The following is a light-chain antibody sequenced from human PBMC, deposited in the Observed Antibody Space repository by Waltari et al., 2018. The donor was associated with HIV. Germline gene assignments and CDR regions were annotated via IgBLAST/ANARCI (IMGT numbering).Light chain of an antibody. Sequence: QSALTQPASVSGSPGQSITISCAGTGAEVGAYNYVAWYQKLPDTVPKLIIYDGVSRPSGVSDRFSGSKSGNTASLTISGLQAEDAGDYYCSSYTTFNTIIFGGGTKLTVL. CDR2: DGV. V-gene: IGLV2-14*03. CDR1: GAEVGAYNY. J-gene: IGLJ2*01. CDR3: SSYTTFNTII.